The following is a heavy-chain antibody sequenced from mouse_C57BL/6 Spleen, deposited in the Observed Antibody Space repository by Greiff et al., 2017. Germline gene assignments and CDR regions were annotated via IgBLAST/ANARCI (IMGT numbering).Heavy chain of an antibody. CDR1: GFTFSSYG. Sequence: EVNVVESGGDLVKPGGSLKLSCAASGFTFSSYGMSWVRQTPDKRLEWVATISSGGSYTYYPDSVKGRFTIARDYAKNTLYLQMSSLKSEDSAMYYCGRQDYGSIWFAYWGQGTLVTVSA. CDR2: ISSGGSYT. CDR3: GRQDYGSIWFAY. D-gene: IGHD1-1*01. J-gene: IGHJ3*01. V-gene: IGHV5-6*01.